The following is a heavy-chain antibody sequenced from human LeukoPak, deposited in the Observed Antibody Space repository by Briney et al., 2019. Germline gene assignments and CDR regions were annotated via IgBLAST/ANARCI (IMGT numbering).Heavy chain of an antibody. D-gene: IGHD1-7*01. CDR2: MNQDGTEK. J-gene: IGHJ4*02. CDR1: GFTFSSYA. CDR3: ATSRTFDY. Sequence: GGSLRLSCAASGFTFSSYAMHWVRQAPGKGLEWVANMNQDGTEKFYVDSVKGRFTISRDNAKNSLYLQMNSLTGEDTAVYYCATSRTFDYWGQGTLVTVSS. V-gene: IGHV3-7*01.